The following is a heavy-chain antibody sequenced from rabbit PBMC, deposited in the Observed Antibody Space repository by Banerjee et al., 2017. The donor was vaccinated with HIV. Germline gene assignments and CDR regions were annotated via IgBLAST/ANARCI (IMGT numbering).Heavy chain of an antibody. CDR3: ARDLAGVIGWNFNL. J-gene: IGHJ4*01. V-gene: IGHV1S45*01. D-gene: IGHD4-1*01. Sequence: QEQLEESGGDLVKPGGSLTLTCTASGFDFSSSYHMCWVRQAPGKGLEWIGTIYAGGSGSTDYASWAKGRFTISKTSSTTVTLQMTSLTAADTATYFCARDLAGVIGWNFNLWGQGTLVTVS. CDR2: IYAGGSGST. CDR1: GFDFSSSYH.